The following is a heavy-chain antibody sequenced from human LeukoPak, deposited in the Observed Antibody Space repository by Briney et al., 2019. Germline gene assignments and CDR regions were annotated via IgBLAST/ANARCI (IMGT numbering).Heavy chain of an antibody. D-gene: IGHD6-13*01. CDR2: IYYSGST. V-gene: IGHV4-61*01. Sequence: PSETLSLTCTVSGGSVSSGSYYWSWIRQPPGRGLEWIGYIYYSGSTNYNPSLKSRVTISVDTSKNQFSLKLSSVAAADTAVYYCARAPRGVLAAAGPMDVWGKGTTVTVSS. J-gene: IGHJ6*04. CDR3: ARAPRGVLAAAGPMDV. CDR1: GGSVSSGSYY.